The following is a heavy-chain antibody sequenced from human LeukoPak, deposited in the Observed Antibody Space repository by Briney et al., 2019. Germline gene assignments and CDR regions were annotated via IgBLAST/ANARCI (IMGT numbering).Heavy chain of an antibody. V-gene: IGHV1-18*01. CDR1: GYTFTSYG. Sequence: ASVRLSCKASGYTFTSYGISWVRQAPGQGLEWISSISAYNGNTNYAQNLQGRVTMTTDTSTSTAYMELRSLRSDDTAVYYCARDAGTMYQLHEWGEGTLVTVSS. CDR2: ISAYNGNT. D-gene: IGHD1-1*01. CDR3: ARDAGTMYQLHE. J-gene: IGHJ4*02.